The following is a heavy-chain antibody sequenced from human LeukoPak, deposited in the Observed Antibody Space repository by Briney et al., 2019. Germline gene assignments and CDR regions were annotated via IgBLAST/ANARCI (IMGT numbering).Heavy chain of an antibody. CDR1: GFTFSAST. CDR3: TTVGTIMV. CDR2: IRSKPNSYAT. Sequence: PGGSLRLSCAASGFTFSASTMHWVRQASGKGMEWVGRIRSKPNSYATAYAASVKGRFTISRDDSKNTAYLQMNSLETEDTAVYYCTTVGTIMVWGQGTLVTVSS. D-gene: IGHD5-24*01. V-gene: IGHV3-73*01. J-gene: IGHJ4*02.